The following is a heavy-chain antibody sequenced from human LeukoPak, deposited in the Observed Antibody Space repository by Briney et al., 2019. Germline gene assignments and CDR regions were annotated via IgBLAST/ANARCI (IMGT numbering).Heavy chain of an antibody. CDR1: GGSISSSSYY. D-gene: IGHD2-2*01. J-gene: IGHJ4*02. V-gene: IGHV4-39*07. CDR2: INHSGST. CDR3: ASALYCSSTSCSPFDY. Sequence: PSETLSLTCTVSGGSISSSSYYWGWIRQPPGKGLEWIGEINHSGSTNYNPSLKSRVTISVDTSKNQFSLKLSSVTAADTAVYYCASALYCSSTSCSPFDYWGQGTLVTVSS.